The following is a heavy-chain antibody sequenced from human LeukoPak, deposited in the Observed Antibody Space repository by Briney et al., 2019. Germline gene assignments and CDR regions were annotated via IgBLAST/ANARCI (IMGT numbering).Heavy chain of an antibody. V-gene: IGHV4-34*01. D-gene: IGHD3-10*01. CDR2: INHSGST. CDR1: GGSFSGYY. CDR3: ARDEVNPGWFDP. J-gene: IGHJ5*02. Sequence: PSETLSLTCAVYGGSFSGYYWSWIRQPPGKGLEWIGEINHSGSTNYNPSLKSRVTLSVDTSKNHFSLQLHSVTPEDTAVYYCARDEVNPGWFDPWGQGTLVTVSS.